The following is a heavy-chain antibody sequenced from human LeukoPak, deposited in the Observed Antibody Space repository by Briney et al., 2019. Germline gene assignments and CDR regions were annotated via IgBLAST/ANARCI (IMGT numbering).Heavy chain of an antibody. CDR2: ISSSSSYI. D-gene: IGHD3-22*01. CDR1: GFTFSSYS. Sequence: GGSLRLSCAASGFTFSSYSMNWVRQAPGKGLEWVSSISSSSSYIYYADSVKGRFTISRDNAKNSLYLQMNSLRAEDTAVYYCARAPPQGYDSSGYYYNYYGMDVWGQGTTVTVSS. V-gene: IGHV3-21*01. J-gene: IGHJ6*02. CDR3: ARAPPQGYDSSGYYYNYYGMDV.